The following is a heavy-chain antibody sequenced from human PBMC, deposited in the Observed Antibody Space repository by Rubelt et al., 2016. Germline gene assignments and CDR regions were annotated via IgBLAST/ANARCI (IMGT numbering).Heavy chain of an antibody. CDR3: ATARGARRGLDY. CDR2: INHSGST. V-gene: IGHV4-34*01. Sequence: QVQLQQWGAGLLKPSETLSLTCAVYGGSFSGYYWSWIRQPPGKGLEWIGEINHSGSTNYNPSLKSRVTISVDTSKNQVSLKLSSVTAADTAVYYCATARGARRGLDYWGQGTLVTVSS. CDR1: GGSFSGYY. J-gene: IGHJ4*02. D-gene: IGHD3-10*01.